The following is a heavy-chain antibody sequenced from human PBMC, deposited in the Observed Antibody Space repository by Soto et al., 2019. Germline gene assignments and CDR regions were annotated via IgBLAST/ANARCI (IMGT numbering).Heavy chain of an antibody. D-gene: IGHD1-26*01. CDR1: GFTFGDYA. V-gene: IGHV3-49*04. Sequence: PGGSLRLSCTASGFTFGDYAMSWVRQAPGKGLEWVGFIRSKAYGGTTEYAASVKGRFTISRDDSKSIAYLQMNSLKTEDAAVYYCTSPSRYSGSYFYGMDVWGHASTVTV. CDR3: TSPSRYSGSYFYGMDV. CDR2: IRSKAYGGTT. J-gene: IGHJ6*02.